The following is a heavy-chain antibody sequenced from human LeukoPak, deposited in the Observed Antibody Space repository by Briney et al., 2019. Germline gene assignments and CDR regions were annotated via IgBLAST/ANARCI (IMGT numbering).Heavy chain of an antibody. D-gene: IGHD1-1*01. J-gene: IGHJ2*01. CDR1: GFTFTTYA. V-gene: IGHV3-23*01. Sequence: GGSLRLSCAASGFTFTTYAMSWVRQAPGKGLEWVSSIGASGGTTYNADSVKGRFTNSRDNSGNTLYLQMNSLRAEDTAVYYCAKTGGHNWNYWYFDLWGRGTLVTVSS. CDR3: AKTGGHNWNYWYFDL. CDR2: IGASGGTT.